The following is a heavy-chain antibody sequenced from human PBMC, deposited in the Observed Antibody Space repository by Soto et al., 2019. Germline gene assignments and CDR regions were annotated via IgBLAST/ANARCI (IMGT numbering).Heavy chain of an antibody. D-gene: IGHD2-8*01. CDR1: GYTFTSYY. V-gene: IGHV1-46*01. Sequence: ASVKVSCKASGYTFTSYYMNWVRQAPGQGLEWLGIINPSGGYTTYAQRFLGRVTMTRNTSISTAYMELSSLRSEDTAVYYCARGPDIVLMVYATTYYGMDVWGQGTTVTVSS. CDR3: ARGPDIVLMVYATTYYGMDV. J-gene: IGHJ6*02. CDR2: INPSGGYT.